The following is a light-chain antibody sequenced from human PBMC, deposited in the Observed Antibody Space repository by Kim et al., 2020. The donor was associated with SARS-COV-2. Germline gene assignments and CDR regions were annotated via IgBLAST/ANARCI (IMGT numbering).Light chain of an antibody. CDR3: SSYTGRERLM. J-gene: IGLJ3*02. CDR1: TSDIGAYNY. V-gene: IGLV2-14*03. CDR2: NVS. Sequence: QSALTQPASVSGSPGQSITISCSGTTSDIGAYNYVSWYQQHPGKAPQLIIYNVSDRRSGVSNRFSGSKSGNTASLTISGLQADDEADFFCSSYTGRERLMFGGGTKVTVL.